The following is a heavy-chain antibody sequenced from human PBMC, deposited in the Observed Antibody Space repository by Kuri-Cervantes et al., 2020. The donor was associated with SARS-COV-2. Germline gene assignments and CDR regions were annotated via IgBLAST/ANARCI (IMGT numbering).Heavy chain of an antibody. V-gene: IGHV4-59*01. J-gene: IGHJ4*02. Sequence: ESLKISCTVSGGSINNYYWSWIRQPPGKGQGWIGYIYGSANTNFNTSLRSRVTMSVDTSKNQVSLKLTSVTAADTAVYFCARVGVRSYGVLDYWGQGTLVTVSS. D-gene: IGHD5-18*01. CDR3: ARVGVRSYGVLDY. CDR1: GGSINNYY. CDR2: IYGSANT.